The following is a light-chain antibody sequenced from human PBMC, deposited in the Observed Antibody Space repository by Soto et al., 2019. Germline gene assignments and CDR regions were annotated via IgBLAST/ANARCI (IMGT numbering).Light chain of an antibody. CDR1: RSDSSSS. V-gene: IGKV3-20*01. J-gene: IGKJ1*01. CDR3: QQYGSSRT. CDR2: GAS. Sequence: EIVLTQSPGTLSLSPGERATLSCRASRSDSSSSLAWYQQKPGQAPRLLIYGASSRATGIPDRFSGSGSGTDFTLTISRLEPEDFAVYYCQQYGSSRTFGQGTKVEIK.